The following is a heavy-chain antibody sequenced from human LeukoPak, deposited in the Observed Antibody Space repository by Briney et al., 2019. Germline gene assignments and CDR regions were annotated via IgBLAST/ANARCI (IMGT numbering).Heavy chain of an antibody. J-gene: IGHJ4*02. CDR2: INPNSGGT. V-gene: IGHV1-2*02. CDR3: VREGLRDSLYNSQHHDY. Sequence: ASVKVSCKASGYTFMNHFMHWVRQAPGQGLEWLGWINPNSGGTNYAQRFQGRVTMTRDTSNSTAYMELSRLTSDDSAVYYCVREGLRDSLYNSQHHDYWGQGTRVTVSS. D-gene: IGHD5-24*01. CDR1: GYTFMNHF.